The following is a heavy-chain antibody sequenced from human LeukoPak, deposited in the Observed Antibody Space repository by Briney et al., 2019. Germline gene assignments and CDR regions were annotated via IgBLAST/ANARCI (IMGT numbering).Heavy chain of an antibody. CDR1: GYSFTSYW. J-gene: IGHJ4*02. CDR2: IYPDDSDT. V-gene: IGHV5-51*01. CDR3: ARTSSYDSSGYYGY. Sequence: GESLKISCKGSGYSFTSYWIGWVRQMPGKGLEWMGIIYPDDSDTRYSPSFQGQVTISVDKSISTAYLQWGSLRASDTAMYYCARTSSYDSSGYYGYWGQGTLVAVSS. D-gene: IGHD3-22*01.